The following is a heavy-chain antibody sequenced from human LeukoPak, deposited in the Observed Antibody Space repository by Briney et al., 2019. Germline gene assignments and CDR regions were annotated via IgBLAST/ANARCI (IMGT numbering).Heavy chain of an antibody. V-gene: IGHV4-34*01. D-gene: IGHD4-17*01. J-gene: IGHJ6*03. CDR1: GGSFSGYY. CDR2: INHSGST. Sequence: SETLSLTCAVYGGSFSGYYWSWIRQPPGKGLEWIGEINHSGSTNYNPSLKSRVTISVDTSKNQFSLKLSSVTAADTAVYYCARAKISAGTLRSSRHYCYYMDVWGKGTTVTISS. CDR3: ARAKISAGTLRSSRHYCYYMDV.